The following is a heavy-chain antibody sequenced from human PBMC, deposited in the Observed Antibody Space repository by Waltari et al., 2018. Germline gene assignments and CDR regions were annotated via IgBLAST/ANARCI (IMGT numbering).Heavy chain of an antibody. J-gene: IGHJ3*02. Sequence: QVQLVQSGAEVKKPGASVKVSCKASGYTFTGYYMHWVRQAPGQGLEWLGGINPNSGGTKWAQKCQGRVTMTRDTSISTAYMELSRLRSDDTAVYYCARELGGRSDAFDIWGQGTMVTVSS. CDR3: ARELGGRSDAFDI. CDR1: GYTFTGYY. D-gene: IGHD1-26*01. CDR2: INPNSGGT. V-gene: IGHV1-2*02.